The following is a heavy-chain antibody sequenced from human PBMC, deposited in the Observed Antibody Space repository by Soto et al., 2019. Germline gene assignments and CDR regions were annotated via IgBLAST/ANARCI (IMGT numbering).Heavy chain of an antibody. D-gene: IGHD1-1*01. V-gene: IGHV1-24*01. CDR2: FDPEDGET. CDR3: ATAWDRASGTTGTRVDYNWFDP. CDR1: GYTLTELS. J-gene: IGHJ5*02. Sequence: ASVKVSCKVSGYTLTELSMHWVRQAPGKGLEWMGGFDPEDGETIYAQKFQGKVTMTEDTSTDTAYMELSSLRSEDTAVYYCATAWDRASGTTGTRVDYNWFDPWGQGTLVTVSS.